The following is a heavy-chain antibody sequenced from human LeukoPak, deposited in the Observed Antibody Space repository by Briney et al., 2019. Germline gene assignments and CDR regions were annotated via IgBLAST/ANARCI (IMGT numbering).Heavy chain of an antibody. CDR3: ARGQTYSGRIFDY. V-gene: IGHV6-1*01. CDR2: SYYRCKRYN. D-gene: IGHD1-26*01. CDR1: GDSVSSNSAA. Sequence: SQTLSLTCAISGDSVSSNSAAWNWFAQSPSRGLEGLGRSYYRCKRYNNYAVSVECRINITRDTSKNQSTLQLNSVTPEDTAVYFCARGQTYSGRIFDYWGQGTLVTVSS. J-gene: IGHJ4*02.